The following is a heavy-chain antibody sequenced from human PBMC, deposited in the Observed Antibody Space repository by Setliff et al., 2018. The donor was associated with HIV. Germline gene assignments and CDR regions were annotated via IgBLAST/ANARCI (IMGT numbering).Heavy chain of an antibody. J-gene: IGHJ5*02. V-gene: IGHV4-59*01. Sequence: NPSETLSLTCSVSGGSINSYYWSWIRQPPGKGLEWVGYIYYSGGTTYNPSLKSRVTISVDTSKNQFSLKLSSVTAADTAVYYCARGGTSSNWFDPWGQGILVTVSS. D-gene: IGHD2-2*01. CDR1: GGSINSYY. CDR3: ARGGTSSNWFDP. CDR2: IYYSGGT.